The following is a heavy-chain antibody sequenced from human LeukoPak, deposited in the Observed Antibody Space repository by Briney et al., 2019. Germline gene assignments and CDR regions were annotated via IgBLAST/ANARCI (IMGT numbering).Heavy chain of an antibody. Sequence: GGSLRLSCAASGFTFSSYAMHWVRQAPGKGLEWVAVISYDGSNKYYADSVKGRFTISRDNSKNTLYLQMNSLGAEDTAVYYCARPAQYYFDYWGQGTLVTVSS. CDR2: ISYDGSNK. J-gene: IGHJ4*02. V-gene: IGHV3-30*04. CDR1: GFTFSSYA. CDR3: ARPAQYYFDY.